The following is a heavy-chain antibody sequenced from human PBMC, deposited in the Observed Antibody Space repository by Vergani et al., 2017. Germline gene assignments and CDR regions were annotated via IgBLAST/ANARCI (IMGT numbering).Heavy chain of an antibody. V-gene: IGHV3-21*01. Sequence: EVQLVESGGGLVKPGGSLRLSCAASGFTFSTYTMHWVRQAPGKGLEWVSSISSSSGYTYYADSMKGRFTISRDNAKDSLYLQMDSLRAEDTAVYYCARDLRAAAVGAPFYYWGQGTLVTVSS. CDR2: ISSSSGYT. CDR1: GFTFSTYT. J-gene: IGHJ4*02. CDR3: ARDLRAAAVGAPFYY. D-gene: IGHD6-13*01.